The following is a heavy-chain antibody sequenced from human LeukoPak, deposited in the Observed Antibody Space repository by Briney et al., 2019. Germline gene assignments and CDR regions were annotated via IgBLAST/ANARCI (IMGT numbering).Heavy chain of an antibody. CDR3: AKYGGCPGRYYFDY. D-gene: IGHD2-15*01. Sequence: GGSLRLSCAASGFAFSSYAMSWVRQAPGKGLEWVSVISGGGDGPYYGDSVKGRFTISRDNSKTTLYLQMNSLRAEDTAVYYCAKYGGCPGRYYFDYWGQGTLVTVSS. CDR1: GFAFSSYA. J-gene: IGHJ4*02. V-gene: IGHV3-23*01. CDR2: ISGGGDGP.